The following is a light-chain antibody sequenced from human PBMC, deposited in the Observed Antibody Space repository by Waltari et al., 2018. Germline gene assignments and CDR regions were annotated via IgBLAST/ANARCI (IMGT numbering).Light chain of an antibody. CDR2: GGTGGIVG. V-gene: IGLV9-49*01. CDR1: SDYSNYE. CDR3: GADHGSGTNFVYV. J-gene: IGLJ1*01. Sequence: QPVVTQPPSASASLGASVTLTCTLSSDYSNYEVAWYQQRPGEGPRFVMRGGTGGIVGSKGEGIPDRFSVLGSGLNRYLTIKNIQEEDESDYHCGADHGSGTNFVYVFGTGTKVTVL.